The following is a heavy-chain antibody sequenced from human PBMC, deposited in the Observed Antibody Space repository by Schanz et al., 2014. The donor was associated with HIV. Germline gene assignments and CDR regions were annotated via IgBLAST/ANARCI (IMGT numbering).Heavy chain of an antibody. D-gene: IGHD6-19*01. Sequence: QVQLVESGGGVVQPGRSLRLSCAASGFTFSNFAMHWVRQAPGKGLEWAAVIWYDGSYKYYADSVKGRFTISRDNPKNTLYPQMNSLRAEDTAIYYCARSPDWAGTDAFDIWGQGTMVTVSP. CDR2: IWYDGSYK. CDR3: ARSPDWAGTDAFDI. CDR1: GFTFSNFA. J-gene: IGHJ3*02. V-gene: IGHV3-33*01.